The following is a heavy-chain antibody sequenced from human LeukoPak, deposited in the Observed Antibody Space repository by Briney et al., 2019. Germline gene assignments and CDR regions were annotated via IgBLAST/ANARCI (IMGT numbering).Heavy chain of an antibody. V-gene: IGHV3-30*18. CDR1: GFTFSSFG. Sequence: PGGSLRLSCAASGFTFSSFGIHWVRQAPGKGLEWVAVISYDGRNKYYADSMKGRFTISRDNSKNMLYLQMSSLRPDDTAVYYCAKNVNTAVIAPFDFWGQGTLVTVSS. J-gene: IGHJ4*02. CDR3: AKNVNTAVIAPFDF. D-gene: IGHD2-21*01. CDR2: ISYDGRNK.